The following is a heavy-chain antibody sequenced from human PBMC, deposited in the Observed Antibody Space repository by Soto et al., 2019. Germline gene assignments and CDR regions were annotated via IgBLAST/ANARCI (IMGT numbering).Heavy chain of an antibody. J-gene: IGHJ3*02. V-gene: IGHV4-34*01. CDR2: INHSGST. CDR3: ARFSPRAALAYCSSTSCYGAFDI. Sequence: SETLSLTCAVYGGSFSGYYWSWIRQPPGKGLEWIGEINHSGSTNYNPSLKSRVTISVDKSKNQFSLKLSSVTAADTAVYYCARFSPRAALAYCSSTSCYGAFDIWGQGTMVTVSS. CDR1: GGSFSGYY. D-gene: IGHD2-2*01.